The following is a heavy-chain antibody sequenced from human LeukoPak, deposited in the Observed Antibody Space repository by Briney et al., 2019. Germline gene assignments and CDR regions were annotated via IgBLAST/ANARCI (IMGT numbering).Heavy chain of an antibody. CDR3: AKQDTAIGGFAY. V-gene: IGHV3-20*04. Sequence: GGSLRLSCAASGFTFDDYGMSWARQAPGKGLEWVSGIDWNGGSTGYADSVKGRFTISRDNAKNSLYLQMNSLRAEDTALYYCAKQDTAIGGFAYWGQGTLVTVSS. CDR2: IDWNGGST. J-gene: IGHJ4*02. D-gene: IGHD5-18*01. CDR1: GFTFDDYG.